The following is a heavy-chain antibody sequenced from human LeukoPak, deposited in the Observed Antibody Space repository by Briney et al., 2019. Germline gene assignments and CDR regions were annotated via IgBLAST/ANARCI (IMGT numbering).Heavy chain of an antibody. J-gene: IGHJ4*02. CDR1: GFTFSTAW. CDR3: TTGRRGSNSDY. V-gene: IGHV3-15*01. Sequence: KPGGSLRLSCAASGFTFSTAWMSWVRQAPGKGREWVGRIKSKTDGGTTDYAAPVKGRFTISRDDSKNTLYLQMNSLKTEDTAVYYCTTGRRGSNSDYWGQGTLVTVSS. CDR2: IKSKTDGGTT. D-gene: IGHD4-23*01.